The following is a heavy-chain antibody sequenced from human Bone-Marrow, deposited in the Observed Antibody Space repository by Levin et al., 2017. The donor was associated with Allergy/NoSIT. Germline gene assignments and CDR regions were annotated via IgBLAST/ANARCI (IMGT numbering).Heavy chain of an antibody. Sequence: GGSLRLSCAASGFTFDDYGMSWVRQAPGKGLEWVSGINWNGGSTGYADSVKGRFTISRDNAKNSLYLQMNSLRAEDTVLYHCARAGYSSGWYWIWFDPWGQGTLVTVSS. J-gene: IGHJ5*02. V-gene: IGHV3-20*01. CDR3: ARAGYSSGWYWIWFDP. CDR2: INWNGGST. D-gene: IGHD6-19*01. CDR1: GFTFDDYG.